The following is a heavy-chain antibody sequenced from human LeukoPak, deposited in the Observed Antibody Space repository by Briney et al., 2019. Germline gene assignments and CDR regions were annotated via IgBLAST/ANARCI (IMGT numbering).Heavy chain of an antibody. CDR3: ARDWSGGYSD. CDR1: GYTFSGHD. Sequence: ASVKVSCKASGYTFSGHDMHWVRQAPGQGLEWMGRIDPNSGGTTYTQKFQGRVTMTRDTSTSTAYMEVGSLRSDDTAVYYCARDWSGGYSDWGQGTLVTVSS. J-gene: IGHJ4*02. CDR2: IDPNSGGT. V-gene: IGHV1-2*02. D-gene: IGHD3-3*01.